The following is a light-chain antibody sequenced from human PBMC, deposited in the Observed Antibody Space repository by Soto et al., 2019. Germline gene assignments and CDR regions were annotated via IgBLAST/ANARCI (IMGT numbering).Light chain of an antibody. Sequence: DIVLTQSPATLSLSPGERATLSCRASQSISTSLAWYHHKPGQAPRLVIYDASKRAAGVPARVGGSGSGTEFTLTISNLEAEDLGTYYCHQRSASPYTFGPGTNLDI. CDR2: DAS. V-gene: IGKV3-11*01. J-gene: IGKJ2*01. CDR1: QSISTS. CDR3: HQRSASPYT.